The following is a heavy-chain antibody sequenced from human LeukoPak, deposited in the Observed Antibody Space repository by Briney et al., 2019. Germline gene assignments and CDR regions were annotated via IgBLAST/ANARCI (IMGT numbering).Heavy chain of an antibody. CDR3: ARPNRRYSYGPGYSGAIYYMDV. J-gene: IGHJ6*03. V-gene: IGHV3-30*02. D-gene: IGHD5-18*01. Sequence: GGSLRLSCAASGFTFSSYGMHWVRQAAGKGLEWVAFIRYDGSNKDYADSVKGRFTISRDNSKNTLYLQMNSLRAEDTAVYYCARPNRRYSYGPGYSGAIYYMDVWGKGTTVTISS. CDR1: GFTFSSYG. CDR2: IRYDGSNK.